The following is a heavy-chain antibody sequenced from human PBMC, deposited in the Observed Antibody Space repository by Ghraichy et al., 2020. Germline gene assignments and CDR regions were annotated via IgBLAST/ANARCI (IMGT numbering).Heavy chain of an antibody. V-gene: IGHV4-39*01. Sequence: SETLSLTCTVSGGSISSSSYYWGWIRQPPGKGMEWIGSIYYSGSTYYNPSLKSRVTISVDTSKNQFSLKLSSVTAADTAVYYCARSYMGMVRGVIIPPDYWGQGTLVTVSS. CDR3: ARSYMGMVRGVIIPPDY. D-gene: IGHD3-10*01. J-gene: IGHJ4*02. CDR2: IYYSGST. CDR1: GGSISSSSYY.